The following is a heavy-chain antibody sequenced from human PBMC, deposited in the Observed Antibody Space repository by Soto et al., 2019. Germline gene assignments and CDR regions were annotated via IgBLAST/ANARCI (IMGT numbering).Heavy chain of an antibody. Sequence: PGGSLRLSCAASGFTFSTYAMEWVRQAPGKGLEWVALISYDGSNKYYADSVKGRFTVSRDNSKNTLYLQMNSLRPEDTAVYYCARPVEPFYYYGMDVWGQGTTVTSP. CDR3: ARPVEPFYYYGMDV. V-gene: IGHV3-30-3*01. J-gene: IGHJ6*02. CDR1: GFTFSTYA. CDR2: ISYDGSNK.